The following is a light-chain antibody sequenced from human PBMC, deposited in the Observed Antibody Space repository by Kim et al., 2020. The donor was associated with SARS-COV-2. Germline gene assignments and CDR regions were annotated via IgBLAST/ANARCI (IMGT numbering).Light chain of an antibody. CDR3: QQYGSSPRK. J-gene: IGKJ1*01. CDR1: QSISSTY. Sequence: EIVLTQSPGTLSLSPGERATLSCRASQSISSTYLAWYQQKPAQAPRLLIYGASSRATGIPDRFSGSGSGTDFTLTISRLEPEDFAVYYCQQYGSSPRKFGQGTKVEIK. CDR2: GAS. V-gene: IGKV3-20*01.